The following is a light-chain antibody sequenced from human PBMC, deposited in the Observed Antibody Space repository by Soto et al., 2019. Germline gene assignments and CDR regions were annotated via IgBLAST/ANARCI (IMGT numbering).Light chain of an antibody. V-gene: IGKV2-28*01. CDR2: SGS. CDR3: MQALQTPFT. J-gene: IGKJ2*01. CDR1: QSLLHSNGNTY. Sequence: VMTQSPLSLPVSPGEPASISCRSSQSLLHSNGNTYLDWYLQKPGQSPQLLIYSGSNRASGVPDRFSGSRSATDFTLKINRVEAEDVGVYYCMQALQTPFTFGQGTKLEIK.